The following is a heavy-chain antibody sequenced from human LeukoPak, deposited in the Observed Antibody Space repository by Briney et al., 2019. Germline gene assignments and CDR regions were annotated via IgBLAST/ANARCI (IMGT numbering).Heavy chain of an antibody. CDR3: AKMVIAGYYYYGMDV. D-gene: IGHD2-21*01. CDR1: GFIFSSYA. CDR2: ISGSAGST. Sequence: GGSLRLSRAASGFIFSSYAMTWVRQAPGKGLEWVSAISGSAGSTYYADSVKGRFTISRDNSKNTLYLQMNSLRAEDTAVYYCAKMVIAGYYYYGMDVWGQGTTVTVSS. J-gene: IGHJ6*02. V-gene: IGHV3-23*01.